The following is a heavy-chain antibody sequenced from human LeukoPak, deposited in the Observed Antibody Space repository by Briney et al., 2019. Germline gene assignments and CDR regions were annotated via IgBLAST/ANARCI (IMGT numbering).Heavy chain of an antibody. V-gene: IGHV3-23*01. Sequence: GGSLRLSCAASEFTFSSYAMTWVRQAPGKGLEWVSAISGSGGNTYYADSVKGRFTISRDNSKNRVYLQMNSLRAEDTAVYYCAELGITMIGGVWGKGTTVTISS. J-gene: IGHJ6*04. CDR2: ISGSGGNT. CDR1: EFTFSSYA. CDR3: AELGITMIGGV. D-gene: IGHD3-10*02.